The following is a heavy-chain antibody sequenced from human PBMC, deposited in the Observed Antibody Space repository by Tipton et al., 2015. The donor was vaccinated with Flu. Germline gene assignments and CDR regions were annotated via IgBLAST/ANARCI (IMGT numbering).Heavy chain of an antibody. Sequence: SLRLSCVGSGFTFSAYSVHWVRQAPGKGLEWVAVISYDGRNKHYVDSVKGRFTISRDNSKNTLYLEMNSLTAEDTAVYYCAARPYDYGDAVYFFDSWGQGNLVTV. V-gene: IGHV3-30*04. CDR2: ISYDGRNK. J-gene: IGHJ4*02. D-gene: IGHD4-17*01. CDR1: GFTFSAYS. CDR3: AARPYDYGDAVYFFDS.